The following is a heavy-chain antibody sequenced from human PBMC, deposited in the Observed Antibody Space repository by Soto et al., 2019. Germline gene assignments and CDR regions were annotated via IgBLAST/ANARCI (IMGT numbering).Heavy chain of an antibody. Sequence: GGSLRLSCAASGFTFSSYSMNWVRQAPGKGLEWVSSISSSSSYIYYADSVKGRFTISRDNAKNSLYLQMNSLRAEDTAVYYCARAHSSSWYEGPFDYWGQGTLVTVSS. CDR3: ARAHSSSWYEGPFDY. J-gene: IGHJ4*02. V-gene: IGHV3-21*01. D-gene: IGHD6-13*01. CDR1: GFTFSSYS. CDR2: ISSSSSYI.